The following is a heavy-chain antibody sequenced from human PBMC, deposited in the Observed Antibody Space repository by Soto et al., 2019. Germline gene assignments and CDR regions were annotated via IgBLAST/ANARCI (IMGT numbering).Heavy chain of an antibody. J-gene: IGHJ3*02. CDR1: GFSFSTYS. Sequence: EVQLVESGGGLVQPGGSLRLSCAASGFSFSTYSMNWVRQAPGKGLEWVSYISSSSSTIYHADSVKGRFTISRDNAKNSLYLQMNSLIAEDTAVYYCARDLVSGNYYHDAFDIWGQGTMVTVSS. V-gene: IGHV3-48*01. CDR2: ISSSSSTI. CDR3: ARDLVSGNYYHDAFDI. D-gene: IGHD3-10*01.